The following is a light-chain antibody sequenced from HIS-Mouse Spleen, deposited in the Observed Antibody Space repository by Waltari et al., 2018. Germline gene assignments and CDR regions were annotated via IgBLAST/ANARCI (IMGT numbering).Light chain of an antibody. CDR2: RNK. CDR3: AAWDDSLSGPWV. J-gene: IGLJ3*02. CDR1: SSNIGSNY. Sequence: QSVLTQPPSASGTPGQRVTISCSGSSSNIGSNYVYWYQPLPGPAPKLLIYRNKQRPSGVPDRFSGSKSGTSASLAISGLRSEDEADYYCAAWDDSLSGPWVFGGGTKLTVL. V-gene: IGLV1-47*01.